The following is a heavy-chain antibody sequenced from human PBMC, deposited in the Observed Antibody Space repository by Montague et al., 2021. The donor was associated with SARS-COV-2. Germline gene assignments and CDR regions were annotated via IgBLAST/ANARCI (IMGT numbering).Heavy chain of an antibody. CDR1: GGSFSTYS. CDR2: IYHGGST. Sequence: SETLSLTCAVYGGSFSTYSWNWIRQPPGKGLEWIGEIYHGGSTNYNPSLKSRVTISADTSKNHFSLKLTSVAAADTAVYYCARLCDGVVPSPKLGVGPSYSYYCIDVWGKGTTVTVSS. J-gene: IGHJ6*03. D-gene: IGHD3-10*01. V-gene: IGHV4-34*01. CDR3: ARLCDGVVPSPKLGVGPSYSYYCIDV.